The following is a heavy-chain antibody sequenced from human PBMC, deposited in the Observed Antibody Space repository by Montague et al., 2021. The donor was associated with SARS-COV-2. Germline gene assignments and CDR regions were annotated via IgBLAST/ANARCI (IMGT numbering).Heavy chain of an antibody. CDR2: INHSGST. Sequence: SETLSLTCAVYGASFSGYYWSWIRQPPGKGLEWIGEINHSGSTNYNPSLKSRVAMSVDTSKNQFSLKLNSVTAADTAVYYCGRGVVAATPVVDYWGRGTLVTISS. V-gene: IGHV4-34*01. CDR1: GASFSGYY. D-gene: IGHD2-15*01. J-gene: IGHJ4*02. CDR3: GRGVVAATPVVDY.